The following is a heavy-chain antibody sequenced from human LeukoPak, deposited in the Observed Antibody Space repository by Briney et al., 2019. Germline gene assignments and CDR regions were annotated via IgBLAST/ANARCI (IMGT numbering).Heavy chain of an antibody. Sequence: SETLSLTCAVYGGSFSGYYWSGIRQPPGKGLEWIGEINHSGSTNYNPSLKSRVTISVDTSKNQFSLKLSSVTAADTAVYYCARGWLSRTDYWGQGTLVTVSS. CDR2: INHSGST. CDR1: GGSFSGYY. CDR3: ARGWLSRTDY. D-gene: IGHD6-19*01. V-gene: IGHV4-34*01. J-gene: IGHJ4*02.